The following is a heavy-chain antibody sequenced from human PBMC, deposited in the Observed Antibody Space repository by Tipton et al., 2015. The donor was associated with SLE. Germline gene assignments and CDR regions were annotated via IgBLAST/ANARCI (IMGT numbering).Heavy chain of an antibody. CDR1: GGSISSNNFF. D-gene: IGHD2-21*01. CDR3: AREVITISDSDAFDI. J-gene: IGHJ3*02. CDR2: IHYDGTA. V-gene: IGHV4-31*03. Sequence: TLSLTCTVSGGSISSNNFFWSWLRQHPGKGLAWIAYIHYDGTAFYNPSLKSRVTITVDTSKNQFSLRLTSVTAADTAVYYCAREVITISDSDAFDIWGQGTMITVSS.